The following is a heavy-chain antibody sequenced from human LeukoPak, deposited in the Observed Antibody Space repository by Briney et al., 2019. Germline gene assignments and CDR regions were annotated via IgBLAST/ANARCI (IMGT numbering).Heavy chain of an antibody. CDR1: GLIFSSYC. D-gene: IGHD3-3*01. CDR2: ISSSCSYI. Sequence: GGSLRLSCAASGLIFSSYCINWVRQAPAKGLESVSSISSSCSYIFYADFAKGRFTISRDNAKNSLYLQMNSLRAEDTAVYYCAREMNVVWSASMNWFDPWGEGTLVTVSS. CDR3: AREMNVVWSASMNWFDP. J-gene: IGHJ5*02. V-gene: IGHV3-21*01.